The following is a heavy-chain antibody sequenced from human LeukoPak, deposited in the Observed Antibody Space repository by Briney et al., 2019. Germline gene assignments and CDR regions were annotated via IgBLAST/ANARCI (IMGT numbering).Heavy chain of an antibody. Sequence: GGSLRLSCAASGFTFSSYRMNWVRQAPGKGLEWVSSISSSGSYIFYADSVKGRFTISRDNAKNSLYLQMNSLRAEDTAVYYCARAHSGYCSSTSCYSNWFDPWGQGTLITVSS. CDR3: ARAHSGYCSSTSCYSNWFDP. CDR1: GFTFSSYR. CDR2: ISSSGSYI. V-gene: IGHV3-21*01. D-gene: IGHD2-2*03. J-gene: IGHJ5*02.